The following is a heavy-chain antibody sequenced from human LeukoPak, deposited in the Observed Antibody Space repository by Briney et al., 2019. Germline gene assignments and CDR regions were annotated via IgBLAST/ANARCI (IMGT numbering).Heavy chain of an antibody. D-gene: IGHD1-14*01. CDR1: GXTFSDAW. J-gene: IGHJ4*02. Sequence: GGSLRLSWAASGXTFSDAWVSWVRQPPGKGLEWVGRIKRKPDGGTTDYAAPVKGRFTISRDDSKKTLYLQMNSLKTEDTAVYYCTTGVARSGYYFDYWGQGTLVTVSS. CDR2: IKRKPDGGTT. CDR3: TTGVARSGYYFDY. V-gene: IGHV3-15*01.